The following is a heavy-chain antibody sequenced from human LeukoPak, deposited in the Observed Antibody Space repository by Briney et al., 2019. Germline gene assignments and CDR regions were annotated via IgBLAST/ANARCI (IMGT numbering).Heavy chain of an antibody. Sequence: GGSLRLSCAASGFSVSSNFMSWVRQAPGKGLEWVSFLYSGGDTYYADSVKGRFTISRDSSKSSLYLQMNSLRAEDTAVYYCARDIGGIFDSWGQGTLVTVSS. CDR3: ARDIGGIFDS. J-gene: IGHJ4*02. CDR2: LYSGGDT. CDR1: GFSVSSNF. D-gene: IGHD1-26*01. V-gene: IGHV3-53*01.